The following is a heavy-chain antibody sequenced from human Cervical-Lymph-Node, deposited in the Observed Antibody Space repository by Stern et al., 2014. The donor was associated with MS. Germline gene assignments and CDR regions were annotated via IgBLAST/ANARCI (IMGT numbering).Heavy chain of an antibody. D-gene: IGHD3-10*01. CDR1: GFSLNTDGVA. J-gene: IGHJ4*02. CDR3: AHRRTAFYFFDY. Sequence: QVTLRESGPALVKPTQSLTLTCTFSGFSLNTDGVAVGWIRPPPGKAPEWLAVIFWDDEKKYSPSLQTRLAISMDTSKNQVVLNMANMDPLDTGIYYCAHRRTAFYFFDYWGQGILVTVSS. CDR2: IFWDDEK. V-gene: IGHV2-5*02.